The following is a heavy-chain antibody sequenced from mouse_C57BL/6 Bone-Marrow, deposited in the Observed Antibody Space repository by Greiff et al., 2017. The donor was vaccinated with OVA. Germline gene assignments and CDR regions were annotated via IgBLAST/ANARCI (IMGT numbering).Heavy chain of an antibody. CDR1: GYTFTSYG. J-gene: IGHJ4*01. CDR2: IYPRSGNT. CDR3: ASAYSNLYYYAMDY. D-gene: IGHD2-5*01. Sequence: VQLQQSGAELARPGASVKLSCKASGYTFTSYGISWVKQRTGQGLEWIGEIYPRSGNTYYNEKFKGKATLTADKSSSTAYMELRSLTSEDSAVYFCASAYSNLYYYAMDYWGQGTSVTVSS. V-gene: IGHV1-81*01.